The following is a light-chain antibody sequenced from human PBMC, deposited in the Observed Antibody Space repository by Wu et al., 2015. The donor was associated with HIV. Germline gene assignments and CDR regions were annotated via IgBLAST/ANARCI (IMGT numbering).Light chain of an antibody. Sequence: DIQMTQSPSTLSASVGDRVTITCRASESISTTLAWYQQKPGKAPQLLIYWASTLETKVSSRFSGSGSGTEFTLTISSLQPDDFATYYCQQYASYSAWTFGQGTKVEIK. V-gene: IGKV1-5*03. CDR3: QQYASYSAWT. J-gene: IGKJ1*01. CDR1: ESISTT. CDR2: WAS.